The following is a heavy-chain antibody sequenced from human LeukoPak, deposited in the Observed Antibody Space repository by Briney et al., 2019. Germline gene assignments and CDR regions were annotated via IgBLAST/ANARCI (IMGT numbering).Heavy chain of an antibody. CDR3: TTDWYSSGWYYYYYGMDV. CDR1: GFTFSSYG. CDR2: IRYDGSNK. D-gene: IGHD6-19*01. Sequence: GGSLRLSCAASGFTFSSYGMHWVRQAPGKGLEWVAFIRYDGSNKYYADSVKGRFTISRDNSKNTLYLQMNSLKTEDTAVYYCTTDWYSSGWYYYYYGMDVWGQGTTVTVSS. V-gene: IGHV3-30*02. J-gene: IGHJ6*02.